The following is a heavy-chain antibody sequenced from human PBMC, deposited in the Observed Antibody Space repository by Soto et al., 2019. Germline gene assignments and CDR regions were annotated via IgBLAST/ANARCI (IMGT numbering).Heavy chain of an antibody. CDR2: ISYDENNQ. D-gene: IGHD2-15*01. CDR3: ARSLGGSSYYVADY. CDR1: GFTFSNYG. Sequence: QVQLVESGGGVVQPGTSLRLSCVASGFTFSNYGMQWVRQAPDKGLEWVAVISYDENNQYYADSVKGRLTISRDNSKNTLYLEVDSLRPEYTAVYYCARSLGGSSYYVADYWGQGSRVTVSS. J-gene: IGHJ4*02. V-gene: IGHV3-30*03.